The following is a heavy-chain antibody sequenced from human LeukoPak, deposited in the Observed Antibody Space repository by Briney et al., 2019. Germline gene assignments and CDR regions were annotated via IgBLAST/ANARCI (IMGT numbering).Heavy chain of an antibody. Sequence: GRSLRLSCAATGFTFSSYAMHWVRQAPGKGLEWVAVISYDGSNKYCADSVKGRFTISRDNSKNTLYLQMNSLRAEDTAVYYCARDGYYGSGSYGDYWGQGTLVTVSS. CDR3: ARDGYYGSGSYGDY. D-gene: IGHD3-10*01. CDR2: ISYDGSNK. CDR1: GFTFSSYA. J-gene: IGHJ4*02. V-gene: IGHV3-30-3*01.